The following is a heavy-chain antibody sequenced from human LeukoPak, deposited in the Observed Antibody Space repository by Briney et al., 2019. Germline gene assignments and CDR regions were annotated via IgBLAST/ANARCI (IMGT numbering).Heavy chain of an antibody. CDR2: IYYSGST. CDR1: GGSISSSSYY. J-gene: IGHJ6*03. CDR3: ARSRTTYYYYYMDV. Sequence: SETLSLTCTVSGGSISSSSYYWSWIRQPPGKGLEWIGYIYYSGSTNYNPSLKSRVTISVDTSKNQFSLKLSSVTAADTAVYYCARSRTTYYYYYMDVWGKGTTVTVSS. V-gene: IGHV4-61*01. D-gene: IGHD4-17*01.